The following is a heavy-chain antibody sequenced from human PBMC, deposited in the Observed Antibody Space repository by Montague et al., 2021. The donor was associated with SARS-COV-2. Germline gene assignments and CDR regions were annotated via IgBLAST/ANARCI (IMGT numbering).Heavy chain of an antibody. D-gene: IGHD3-10*01. Sequence: TLSLTCTVSGGSISSGSYYWSWIRQPAGKGLEWIGRIYTSGSTNYNPSLKSRVTISVDTSKNQFSLKLSSVTAADTAVYYCARVGVGTMVRGVIPAYYYYGMDVWGQGTTLTVSS. CDR2: IYTSGST. V-gene: IGHV4-61*02. J-gene: IGHJ6*02. CDR1: GGSISSGSYY. CDR3: ARVGVGTMVRGVIPAYYYYGMDV.